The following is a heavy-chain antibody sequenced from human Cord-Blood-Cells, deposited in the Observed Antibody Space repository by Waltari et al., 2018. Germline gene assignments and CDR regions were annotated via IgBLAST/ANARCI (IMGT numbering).Heavy chain of an antibody. CDR2: INHSGSH. Sequence: QVQLQQWGAGLLKPSETLSLTCAVYGGSFSGYYWSWIRQPPGKGLEWIGEINHSGSHNYNPALKSRVTRSVDTSKNQFSMKLSSVTAADTAVYYCARGGRITIFGVVQLYFQHWGQGTLVTVSS. J-gene: IGHJ1*01. V-gene: IGHV4-34*01. CDR1: GGSFSGYY. CDR3: ARGGRITIFGVVQLYFQH. D-gene: IGHD3-3*01.